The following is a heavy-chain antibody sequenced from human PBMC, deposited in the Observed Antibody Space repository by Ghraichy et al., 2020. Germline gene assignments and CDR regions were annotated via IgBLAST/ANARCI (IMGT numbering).Heavy chain of an antibody. CDR1: GYTFTSYD. Sequence: ASVKVSCKASGYTFTSYDINWVRQATGQGLEWMGWMNPNSGNTGYAQKFQGRVTMTRNTSISTAYMELSSLRSEDTAVYYCAREGYCSSTSCYNWFDPWGQRTLDTVSS. V-gene: IGHV1-8*01. CDR3: AREGYCSSTSCYNWFDP. D-gene: IGHD2-2*01. J-gene: IGHJ5*02. CDR2: MNPNSGNT.